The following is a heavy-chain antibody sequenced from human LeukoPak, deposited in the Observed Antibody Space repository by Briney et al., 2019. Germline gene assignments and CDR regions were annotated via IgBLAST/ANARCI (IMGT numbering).Heavy chain of an antibody. CDR3: ARHPSLVVAIDAFDI. Sequence: SETLSLTCTVSGGSISSSSYYWGWIRQPPGTGLEWIGRIYYSGSTYYNPSLKSRVTISVDTSKNQFSLKLSSVTAADMAVYYCARHPSLVVAIDAFDIWGQGTMVTVSS. J-gene: IGHJ3*02. D-gene: IGHD2-15*01. V-gene: IGHV4-39*01. CDR2: IYYSGST. CDR1: GGSISSSSYY.